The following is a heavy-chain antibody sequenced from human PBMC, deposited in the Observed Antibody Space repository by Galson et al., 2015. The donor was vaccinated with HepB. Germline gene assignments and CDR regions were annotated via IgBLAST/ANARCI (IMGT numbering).Heavy chain of an antibody. V-gene: IGHV1-46*01. CDR1: GYNFLDYY. D-gene: IGHD5-18*01. CDR2: VDPSGGRT. Sequence: SVKVSCKASGYNFLDYYINWVRQAPGQGLERMGIVDPSGGRTTYAQTFQGRVIMTRDTSTNTVYLELNSLRSDDTAVYYCARGGYTYGSGWLDPWGLGTRVTVSS. J-gene: IGHJ5*01. CDR3: ARGGYTYGSGWLDP.